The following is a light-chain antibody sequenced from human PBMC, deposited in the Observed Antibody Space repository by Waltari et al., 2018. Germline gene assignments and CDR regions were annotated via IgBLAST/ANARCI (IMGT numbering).Light chain of an antibody. CDR3: CSYGDSNWV. V-gene: IGLV2-23*01. J-gene: IGLJ3*02. CDR2: EGS. CDR1: SRDVGSFNI. Sequence: QSALTQPASVSGSPGQSITISCTGTSRDVGSFNIDSWYQQHPGRAPKLMIYEGSKRPSGASNRFSGSKSGNTASLTISGLQAEDEADYYCCSYGDSNWVFGGGTKVTVL.